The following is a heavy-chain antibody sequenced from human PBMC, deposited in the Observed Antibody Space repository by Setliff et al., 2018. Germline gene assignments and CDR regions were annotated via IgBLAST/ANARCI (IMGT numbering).Heavy chain of an antibody. CDR2: MNPNSGNT. D-gene: IGHD3-3*01. J-gene: IGHJ6*03. V-gene: IGHV1-8*03. CDR1: GYTFTSYD. Sequence: ASVKVSCKASGYTFTSYDINWVRQATGQGLEWMGWMNPNSGNTGYAQKFQGRVTVTRNTSISTAYMELSSLRSEDTAVYYCARSGGGYDFWSGYLVSHYYYYYYMDVWGKGTTVTVSS. CDR3: ARSGGGYDFWSGYLVSHYYYYYYMDV.